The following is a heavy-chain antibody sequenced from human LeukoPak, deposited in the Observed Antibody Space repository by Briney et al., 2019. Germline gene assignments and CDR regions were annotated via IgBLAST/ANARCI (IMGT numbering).Heavy chain of an antibody. D-gene: IGHD6-19*01. CDR3: ATSGWLTNYFDY. V-gene: IGHV3-23*01. CDR1: GFTFSSYA. J-gene: IGHJ4*02. CDR2: ISTSGGST. Sequence: GGSLRLSCAASGFTFSSYAMSWVRQAPGKGLEWVSSISTSGGSTYYADSVKGRFTISRDNSKNTLYVQMNSLRAEDTAVYYCATSGWLTNYFDYWGQGILVTVSS.